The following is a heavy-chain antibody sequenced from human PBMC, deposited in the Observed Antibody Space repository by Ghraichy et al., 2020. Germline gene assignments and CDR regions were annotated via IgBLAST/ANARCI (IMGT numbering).Heavy chain of an antibody. V-gene: IGHV4-59*01. D-gene: IGHD3-16*01. CDR3: ARDPWGTRTSAFDV. Sequence: GSLRLSCTVSRGSISGYYWTWIRQPPGKGLEWIGFVSYSGSTSYNPSLKSRVTISVDTSSNQFYLKLTSVTAADTAVYYCARDPWGTRTSAFDVWGRGTMVTVSS. CDR2: VSYSGST. CDR1: RGSISGYY. J-gene: IGHJ3*01.